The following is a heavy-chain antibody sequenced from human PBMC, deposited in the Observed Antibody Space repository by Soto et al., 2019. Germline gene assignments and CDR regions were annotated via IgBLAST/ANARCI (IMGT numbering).Heavy chain of an antibody. V-gene: IGHV4-39*01. CDR3: ARRGKFVDRDAFDI. Sequence: QLQLQESGPGLVKPSETLSLTCTVSGGSISSSSYYWGWIRQPPGKGLEWIGRIYYSGSTSYTPSLKRRVPISVDTSKNQFSLKLSSVTAADTAVYYCARRGKFVDRDAFDIWGQGTMVTVSS. CDR2: IYYSGST. CDR1: GGSISSSSYY. D-gene: IGHD2-15*01. J-gene: IGHJ3*02.